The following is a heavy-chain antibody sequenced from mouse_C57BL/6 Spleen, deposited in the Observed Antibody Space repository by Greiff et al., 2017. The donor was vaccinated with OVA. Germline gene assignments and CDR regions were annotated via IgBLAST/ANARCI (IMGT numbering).Heavy chain of an antibody. Sequence: LVESGAGLVKPGASVTLSCTASGYTFTDYEMHWVQQTPVHGLEWIGAIDPDTGATAYTQTLKGKAILTADNSSSTAYMELSSLTSEDSAVYYCTRHRLGPVYAMDYWGQGTSVTVSS. D-gene: IGHD4-1*01. J-gene: IGHJ4*01. V-gene: IGHV1-15*01. CDR3: TRHRLGPVYAMDY. CDR2: IDPDTGAT. CDR1: GYTFTDYE.